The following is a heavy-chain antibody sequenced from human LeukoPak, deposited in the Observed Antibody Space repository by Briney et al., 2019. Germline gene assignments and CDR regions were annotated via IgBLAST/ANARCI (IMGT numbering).Heavy chain of an antibody. CDR2: IYYSGST. CDR1: GDSISSGGYY. Sequence: SQTLSLTCTVSGDSISSGGYYWSWIRQHTGKGLEWIGYIYYSGSTYYNPSLKSRVTISIDASKNQFSLKLTSVTAADTAVYYCARVAGYSSPFAYWGQGTLVTASS. D-gene: IGHD6-13*01. CDR3: ARVAGYSSPFAY. V-gene: IGHV4-31*03. J-gene: IGHJ4*02.